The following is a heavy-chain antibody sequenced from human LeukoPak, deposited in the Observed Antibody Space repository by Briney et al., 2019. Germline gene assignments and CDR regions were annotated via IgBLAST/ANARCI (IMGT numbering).Heavy chain of an antibody. J-gene: IGHJ4*02. CDR3: ARGRPHGNDY. CDR1: GFTFSSYA. V-gene: IGHV3-30-3*01. CDR2: ISSDGNTK. D-gene: IGHD4-23*01. Sequence: PGRSLRLSCAASGFTFSSYAMHWVRQAPGKGLEWAAVISSDGNTKYYADSVKGRFSISRDNAKNTLYLQMNSLRVEDTAVYYCARGRPHGNDYWGQGTLVTVSS.